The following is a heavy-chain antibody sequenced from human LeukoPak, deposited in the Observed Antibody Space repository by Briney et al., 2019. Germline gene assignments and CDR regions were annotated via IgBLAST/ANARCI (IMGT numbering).Heavy chain of an antibody. D-gene: IGHD2-2*01. CDR3: AKKGLGYCSSTSCYFGA. J-gene: IGHJ4*02. V-gene: IGHV3-23*01. CDR1: GFTFSSYA. Sequence: PGGSLRLSCAASGFTFSSYAMSWVRQAPGKGVEWVSAISGSGGSTYYADSVEGRFTISRDNSKNTVYLQMNSLRAEDTAVYYCAKKGLGYCSSTSCYFGAWGQGTLVTVSS. CDR2: ISGSGGST.